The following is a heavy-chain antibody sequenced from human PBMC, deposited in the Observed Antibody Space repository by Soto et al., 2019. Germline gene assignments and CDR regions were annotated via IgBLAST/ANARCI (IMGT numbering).Heavy chain of an antibody. CDR3: AREEHGKRELDY. V-gene: IGHV3-30-3*01. J-gene: IGHJ4*02. Sequence: QVQLVESGGGVVQPGRSLRLSCAASGFTFSSYAMHWVRQAPGKGLEWVAVISYDGSNKYYADSVKGRFTISRDNSKNTLYLQMNSLRAEDTAVYYCAREEHGKRELDYWGQGTLVTVSS. CDR1: GFTFSSYA. D-gene: IGHD3-10*01. CDR2: ISYDGSNK.